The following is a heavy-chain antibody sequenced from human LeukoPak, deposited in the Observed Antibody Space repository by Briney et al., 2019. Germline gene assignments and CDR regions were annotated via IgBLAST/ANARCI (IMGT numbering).Heavy chain of an antibody. CDR3: ARGRDHPDY. D-gene: IGHD2-21*02. CDR1: GVSISTFY. CDR2: IYYSAST. V-gene: IGHV4-59*01. J-gene: IGHJ4*02. Sequence: SETLSLTCSVSGVSISTFYWSWIRQPPVKGLEWIGYIYYSASTTDNPSLKSRVTISLDTSKNQFSLKLNSVTSADTAVYYCARGRDHPDYWGQGTLVTVSS.